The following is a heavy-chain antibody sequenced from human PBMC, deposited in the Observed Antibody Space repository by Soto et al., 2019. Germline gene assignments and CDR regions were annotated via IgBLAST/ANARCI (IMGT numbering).Heavy chain of an antibody. CDR3: ARDLSGTGLDI. D-gene: IGHD1-26*01. V-gene: IGHV4-4*07. CDR1: GDSIGRFY. J-gene: IGHJ6*02. Sequence: QVQLHESGPGLVKPSETLSLTCNVSGDSIGRFYWSWIRQSAEKGLEWIGRIYSTGGTAYNPALEGRITISLDGSNNHVSLEMNSVTAADTAVYFCARDLSGTGLDIWGRGTRVTVSS. CDR2: IYSTGGT.